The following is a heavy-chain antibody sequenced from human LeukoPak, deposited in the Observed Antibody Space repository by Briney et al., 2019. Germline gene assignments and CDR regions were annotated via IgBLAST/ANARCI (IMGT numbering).Heavy chain of an antibody. J-gene: IGHJ4*02. CDR1: GFTFSSYG. V-gene: IGHV3-11*01. D-gene: IGHD2-15*01. CDR3: ARLHVKFYCSGGSCYPGH. CDR2: ISGGGSTI. Sequence: PGGSLRLSCAASGFTFSSYGMSWIRQAPGKGLGWISYISGGGSTIYYADSVKGRFTISRDNAKNSLYLQMNSLRAEDTAVYYCARLHVKFYCSGGSCYPGHWGQGTLVTVSS.